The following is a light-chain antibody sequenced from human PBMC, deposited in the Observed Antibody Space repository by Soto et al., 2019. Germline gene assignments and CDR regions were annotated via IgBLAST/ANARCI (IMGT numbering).Light chain of an antibody. CDR3: QQSYNGPFT. CDR1: QSISRY. J-gene: IGKJ3*01. CDR2: SAS. Sequence: EIQITQSPSSLSASVGDIVTVTCRAGQSISRYLNWYQQRPGKAAKLLIYSASTLQTGVPSRFSGSGSGTDFTLTISSLQPDDFATYYCQQSYNGPFTFGPGTNVDIK. V-gene: IGKV1-39*01.